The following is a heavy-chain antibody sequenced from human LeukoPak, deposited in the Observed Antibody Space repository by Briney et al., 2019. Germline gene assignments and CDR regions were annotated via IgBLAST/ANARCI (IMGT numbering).Heavy chain of an antibody. J-gene: IGHJ4*02. CDR1: GFTVSSNY. V-gene: IGHV3-48*03. CDR3: AREREWFEEFDY. Sequence: GGSLRLSCAASGFTVSSNYMNWVRQAPGKGLEWVSYISSSGSTIYYADSVKGRFTISRDNAKNSLYLQMNSLRAEDTAVYYCAREREWFEEFDYWGQGTLVTVSS. CDR2: ISSSGSTI. D-gene: IGHD3-10*01.